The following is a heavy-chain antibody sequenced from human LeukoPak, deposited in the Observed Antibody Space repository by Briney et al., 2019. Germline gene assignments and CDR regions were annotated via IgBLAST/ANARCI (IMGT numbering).Heavy chain of an antibody. V-gene: IGHV4-34*01. Sequence: SETLSLTCAVYGGSFSGYYWSWVRQPPGKGLEWIGEINHSGSTNYNPSLKSRVTISVDTSKNQFSLKLSSVTAADTAVYYCATRSYYYDSSGYHWGQGTLVTVSS. CDR1: GGSFSGYY. J-gene: IGHJ5*02. D-gene: IGHD3-22*01. CDR2: INHSGST. CDR3: ATRSYYYDSSGYH.